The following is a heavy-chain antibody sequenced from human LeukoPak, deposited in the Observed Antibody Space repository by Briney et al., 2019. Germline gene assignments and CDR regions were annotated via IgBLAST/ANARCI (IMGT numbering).Heavy chain of an antibody. Sequence: GASVKVSCKASGGTFSSYAISWVRQAPGQGLEWMGGIIPIFGTANYAQKFQGRVTITTDESTSTAYMELRSLRSDDTAVYYCARDWNRAVVVPAATNWFDPWGQGTLVTVSS. CDR1: GGTFSSYA. D-gene: IGHD2-2*01. V-gene: IGHV1-69*05. CDR2: IIPIFGTA. CDR3: ARDWNRAVVVPAATNWFDP. J-gene: IGHJ5*02.